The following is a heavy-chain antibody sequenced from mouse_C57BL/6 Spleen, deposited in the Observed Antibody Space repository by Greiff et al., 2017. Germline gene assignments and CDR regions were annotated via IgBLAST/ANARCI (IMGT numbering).Heavy chain of an antibody. CDR2: IYPGSGST. CDR3: ARRCLDY. D-gene: IGHD6-1*01. CDR1: GYTFTSYW. V-gene: IGHV1-55*01. Sequence: QVQLQQPGAELVKPGASVKMSCKASGYTFTSYWITWVKQRPGQGLEWIGDIYPGSGSTNYNEKFKGKDTLTVDTSSSTAYMQLSSLSSEDSAVYYGARRCLDYWGKGTTLTVSS. J-gene: IGHJ2*01.